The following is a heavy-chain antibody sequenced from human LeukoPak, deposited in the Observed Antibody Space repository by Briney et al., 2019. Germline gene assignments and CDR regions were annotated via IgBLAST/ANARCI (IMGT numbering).Heavy chain of an antibody. CDR2: IYYSGST. CDR3: AREMWRSSSWYFAPWFDP. D-gene: IGHD6-13*01. CDR1: GGSISSYY. Sequence: SQTLSLTCTVSGGSISSYYSSWIRQPPGKGLEWIGYIYYSGSTNYNPSLTSRVTISVDTSKNQFSLKLSSVTAADTAVYYCAREMWRSSSWYFAPWFDPWGQGSLVTVSS. V-gene: IGHV4-59*01. J-gene: IGHJ5*02.